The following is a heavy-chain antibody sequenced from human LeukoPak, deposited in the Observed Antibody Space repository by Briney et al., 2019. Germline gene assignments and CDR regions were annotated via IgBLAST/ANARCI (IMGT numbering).Heavy chain of an antibody. CDR3: ARDYGGGWYQIDY. D-gene: IGHD6-13*01. CDR1: GGSISSYY. CDR2: ISYSGST. V-gene: IGHV4-59*12. Sequence: SETLSLTRTVSGGSISSYYWSWIRQPPGKGLEWIGYISYSGSTNYNPSLKSRLTISLDTSKRQFSLNLNSVTVADTALYYCARDYGGGWYQIDYWGQGTLVTVSS. J-gene: IGHJ4*02.